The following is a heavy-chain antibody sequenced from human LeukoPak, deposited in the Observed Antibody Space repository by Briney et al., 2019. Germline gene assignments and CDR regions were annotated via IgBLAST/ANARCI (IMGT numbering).Heavy chain of an antibody. Sequence: SETLSLTCTVSGASFNSDDQYWNWIRQSPGKGLEWIGSIHPSGMLYNNPSLESRVTMARDTSKNQFSLNLNSVTAADTAVFFCSRGLDSRKLGYWGQGILVTVSS. CDR1: GASFNSDDQY. V-gene: IGHV4-31*03. J-gene: IGHJ4*02. CDR2: IHPSGML. D-gene: IGHD3-22*01. CDR3: SRGLDSRKLGY.